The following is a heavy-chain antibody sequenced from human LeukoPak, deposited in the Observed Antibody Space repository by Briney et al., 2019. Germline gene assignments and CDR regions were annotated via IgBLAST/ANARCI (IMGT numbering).Heavy chain of an antibody. V-gene: IGHV4-38-2*01. CDR3: ARGPPIVVVTAQLDY. J-gene: IGHJ4*02. D-gene: IGHD2-21*02. CDR2: FYHSGST. CDR1: GYSISGGYY. Sequence: PSETLSLTCAVSGYSISGGYYWGWIRQLPGKGLEWIGSFYHSGSTYYNPSLKSRVTISVDTSKNQFSLKLSSVTAADTAVYYCARGPPIVVVTAQLDYWGQGTLVTVSS.